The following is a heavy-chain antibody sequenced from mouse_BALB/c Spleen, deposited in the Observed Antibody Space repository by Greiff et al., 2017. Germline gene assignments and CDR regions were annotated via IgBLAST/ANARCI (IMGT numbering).Heavy chain of an antibody. CDR3: ARHGYYAQFAY. CDR2: ISSGGGST. D-gene: IGHD2-1*01. Sequence: VKLVESGGGLVKPGGSLKLSCAASGFAFSSYDMSWVRQTPEKRLEWVAYISSGGGSTYYPDTVKGRFTISRDNAKNTLYLQMSSLKSEDTAMYYCARHGYYAQFAYWGQGTLVTVSA. V-gene: IGHV5-12-1*01. J-gene: IGHJ3*01. CDR1: GFAFSSYD.